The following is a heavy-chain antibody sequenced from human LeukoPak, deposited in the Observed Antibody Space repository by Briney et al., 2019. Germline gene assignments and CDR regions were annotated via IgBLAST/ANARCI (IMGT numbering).Heavy chain of an antibody. J-gene: IGHJ4*02. CDR1: GSSISSDYY. D-gene: IGHD2-15*01. CDR3: ARVVGATSIDY. V-gene: IGHV4-38-2*02. Sequence: SQTLSLTCSVSGSSISSDYYWGWVRQPPGKGLEWIGSIKHRGRSYYNPSLKSRVTISVDTSKNQFSLQLSSVTAADTAVYYCARVVGATSIDYWGQGILVTVSS. CDR2: IKHRGRS.